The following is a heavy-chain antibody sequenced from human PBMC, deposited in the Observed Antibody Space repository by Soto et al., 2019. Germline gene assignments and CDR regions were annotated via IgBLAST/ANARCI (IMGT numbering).Heavy chain of an antibody. V-gene: IGHV3-11*04. CDR3: VRGMDV. Sequence: PGGSLRLSCAASGCRFSDYYMTWIRQAPGQGLEWVSYISSRSGTIFYADSVKGRFTVSRDNAKNSLSLQMNSLRAEDTAVYYCVRGMDVWGQGTTVTV. CDR1: GCRFSDYY. CDR2: ISSRSGTI. J-gene: IGHJ6*02.